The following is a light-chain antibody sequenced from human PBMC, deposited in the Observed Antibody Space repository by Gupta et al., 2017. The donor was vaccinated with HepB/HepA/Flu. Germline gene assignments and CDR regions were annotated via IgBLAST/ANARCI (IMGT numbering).Light chain of an antibody. J-gene: IGKJ2*01. Sequence: DIQMTQSPYSLSASVGDRVTITCRASQSISTYLNWYQQKPGKAPKLMIYLASSLQSGVPSRFSGSWSGTDFTLTISSLQPEDFATYYCQQSYNSPYTFGQGTCLEI. CDR3: QQSYNSPYT. V-gene: IGKV1-39*01. CDR2: LAS. CDR1: QSISTY.